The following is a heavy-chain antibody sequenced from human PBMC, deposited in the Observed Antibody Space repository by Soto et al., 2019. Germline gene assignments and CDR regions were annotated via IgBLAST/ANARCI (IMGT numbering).Heavy chain of an antibody. J-gene: IGHJ5*02. V-gene: IGHV5-10-1*01. Sequence: PGESLKISCKGSGYSFTSYWISWVRQMPGKGLEWMGRIDPSDSYTNYSPSFQGHVTISADKSTSTAYLQWSSLKASDTAMYYCARRATYYDFWSGYYSNNGFDPWGQGTLVTVSS. CDR3: ARRATYYDFWSGYYSNNGFDP. D-gene: IGHD3-3*01. CDR1: GYSFTSYW. CDR2: IDPSDSYT.